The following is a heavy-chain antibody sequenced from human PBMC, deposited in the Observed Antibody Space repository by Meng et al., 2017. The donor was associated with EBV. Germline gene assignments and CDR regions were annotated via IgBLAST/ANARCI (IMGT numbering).Heavy chain of an antibody. D-gene: IGHD1-26*01. CDR1: GFSFSNYA. Sequence: EVQLLGSGGGLVQPGGSLGPSCAAPGFSFSNYAMGWVRQAPGKGLEWVSGISATSVDTYYADSVKGRFAISRDNSKNTVTLHMNILRAKDTAIYYCNSGSHSPLDSWGQGTLVTISS. J-gene: IGHJ4*02. CDR2: ISATSVDT. CDR3: NSGSHSPLDS. V-gene: IGHV3-23*01.